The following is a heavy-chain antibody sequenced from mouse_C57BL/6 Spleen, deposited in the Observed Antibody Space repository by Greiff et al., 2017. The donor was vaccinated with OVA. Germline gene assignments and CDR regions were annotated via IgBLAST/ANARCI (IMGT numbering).Heavy chain of an antibody. CDR3: AYGNSLYYYAMDY. Sequence: VQLQQSGAELVRPGSSVKMSCKTSGYTFTSYGINWVKQRPGQGLEWIGYIYIGNGYTEYNEKFKGKATLTSDSSSSTAYMQLRSLTSEDSAIYFCAYGNSLYYYAMDYWGQGTSVTVSS. CDR2: IYIGNGYT. V-gene: IGHV1-58*01. J-gene: IGHJ4*01. D-gene: IGHD2-1*01. CDR1: GYTFTSYG.